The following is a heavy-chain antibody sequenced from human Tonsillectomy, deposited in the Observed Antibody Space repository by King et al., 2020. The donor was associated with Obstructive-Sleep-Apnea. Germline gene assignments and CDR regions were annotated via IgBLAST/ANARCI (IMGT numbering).Heavy chain of an antibody. CDR2: IYYSGST. J-gene: IGHJ4*02. CDR3: AREGRWLQFRGDDY. V-gene: IGHV4-39*07. D-gene: IGHD5-24*01. Sequence: LQLQESGPGLVKPSETLSLTCTVSGGSIRSSSYYWSWIRQPPGKGLAWFGNIYYSGSTNYNPSLKSRVTISVDTSKNQFSLKLSAVTAADTAVYYCAREGRWLQFRGDDYWGQGTLVTVSS. CDR1: GGSIRSSSYY.